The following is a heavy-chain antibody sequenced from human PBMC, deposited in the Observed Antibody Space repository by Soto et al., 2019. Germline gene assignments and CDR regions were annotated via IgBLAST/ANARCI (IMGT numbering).Heavy chain of an antibody. D-gene: IGHD5-18*01. CDR2: ISYDGSNK. CDR3: ARGGYSYFPRYFDY. J-gene: IGHJ4*02. Sequence: GGSLRLSCAASGFTFSSYAMHWVRQAPGKGLEWVAVISYDGSNKYYADSVKGRFTISRDNSKNTLYPQMNSLRAEDTAVYYCARGGYSYFPRYFDYWGQGTLVTVSS. V-gene: IGHV3-30-3*01. CDR1: GFTFSSYA.